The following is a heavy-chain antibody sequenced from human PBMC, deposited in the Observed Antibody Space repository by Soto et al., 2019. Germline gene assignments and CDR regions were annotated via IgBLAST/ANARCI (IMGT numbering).Heavy chain of an antibody. CDR3: VRAVAITGYPDI. J-gene: IGHJ4*02. V-gene: IGHV1-69*12. CDR2: IVPIVDTS. Sequence: QVQLVQSGAEVRQPASSVKVSCKTSGGTFSSYAISWVRQAPGQGLEWMGGIVPIVDTSTYAQKFQGRVTITAGESTSAVYMELSTPRSDDTAVYYCVRAVAITGYPDIWGPGTLVTVSS. CDR1: GGTFSSYA. D-gene: IGHD5-12*01.